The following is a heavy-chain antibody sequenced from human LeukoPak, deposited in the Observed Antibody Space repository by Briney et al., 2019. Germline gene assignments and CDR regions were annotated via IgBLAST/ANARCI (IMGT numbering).Heavy chain of an antibody. J-gene: IGHJ4*02. CDR3: AREVNDIVVVPAAEKYYYGPGSYYFPYN. V-gene: IGHV3-7*01. D-gene: IGHD3-10*01. CDR1: GFTFSGYG. Sequence: GGTLRLSCAASGFTFSGYGMSWVRQAPGKGLEWVANIKQDGSEKYYVDSVKGRFTISRDNAKNSLYLQMNSLRAEDTAVYYCAREVNDIVVVPAAEKYYYGPGSYYFPYNWGQGTLVTVSS. CDR2: IKQDGSEK.